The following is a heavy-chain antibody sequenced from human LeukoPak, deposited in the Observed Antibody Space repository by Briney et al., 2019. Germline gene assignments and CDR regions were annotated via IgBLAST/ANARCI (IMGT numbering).Heavy chain of an antibody. CDR2: ISSSGSTI. D-gene: IGHD6-19*01. CDR3: ARPPSHSGWYDPWFDP. V-gene: IGHV3-11*04. CDR1: GFTFSDYY. Sequence: GGSLRLSCAASGFTFSDYYMSWIRQAPGKGLEWVSYISSSGSTIYYADSVKGRFTISRDNSKNTLYLQMNSLRAEDTAVYYCARPPSHSGWYDPWFDPWGQGTLVTVSS. J-gene: IGHJ5*02.